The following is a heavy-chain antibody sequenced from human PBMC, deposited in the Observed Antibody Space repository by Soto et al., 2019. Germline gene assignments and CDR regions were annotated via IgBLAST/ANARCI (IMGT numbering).Heavy chain of an antibody. V-gene: IGHV3-30-3*01. D-gene: IGHD2-21*02. Sequence: QVQLVESGGGVVQPGRSLRLSCAASGFTFSSYAMHWFRQAPGKGLEWVAVISYDGSNKYYADSVKGRFTISRDNSKNTLYLQMNSLRAEDTAVYYCARGSYIVVVTDYGMDVWGQGTTVTVSS. J-gene: IGHJ6*02. CDR1: GFTFSSYA. CDR3: ARGSYIVVVTDYGMDV. CDR2: ISYDGSNK.